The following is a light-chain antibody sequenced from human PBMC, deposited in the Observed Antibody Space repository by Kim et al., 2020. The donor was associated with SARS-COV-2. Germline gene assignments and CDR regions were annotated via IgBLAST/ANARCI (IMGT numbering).Light chain of an antibody. CDR3: QAWDSGTVV. J-gene: IGLJ2*01. CDR1: KLGDKV. CDR2: QDT. V-gene: IGLV3-1*01. Sequence: SVSPGQTARITCSGSKLGDKVAYWYQQRPGQSPVLVIYQDTKRPSGIPERFSGSNSGNTATLTISGTQAMDEADYYCQAWDSGTVVFGGGTELTVL.